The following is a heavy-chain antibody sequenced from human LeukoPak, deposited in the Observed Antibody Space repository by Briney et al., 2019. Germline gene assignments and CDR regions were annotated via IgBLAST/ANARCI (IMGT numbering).Heavy chain of an antibody. V-gene: IGHV4-61*02. CDR3: ARWSGSVTARNYYYYMDV. D-gene: IGHD6-6*01. Sequence: SQTLSLTCTVSGGSVRRGNYYWTWIRQPAGSGLEWLGRIYTSGTTDYNPSLGTRVTISVDASRNQFSLNLSSVTAADTAVYYCARWSGSVTARNYYYYMDVWGEGTTVTVSS. CDR1: GGSVRRGNYY. CDR2: IYTSGTT. J-gene: IGHJ6*03.